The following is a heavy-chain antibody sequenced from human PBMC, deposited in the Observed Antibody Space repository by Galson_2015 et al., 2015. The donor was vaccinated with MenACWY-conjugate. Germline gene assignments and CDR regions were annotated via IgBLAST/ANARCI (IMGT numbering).Heavy chain of an antibody. CDR1: GVTFSSGA. CDR3: AKARYYDIDAFHI. J-gene: IGHJ3*02. D-gene: IGHD3-22*01. CDR2: ISGSGGST. V-gene: IGHV3-23*01. Sequence: SLRLSCAASGVTFSSGAMSWVRQAPGKGLEWVSAISGSGGSTYYADFVKGRFTISRDNSKNTLYLQWNSLRAEDTAVYYCAKARYYDIDAFHIWGQGTMVTVSS.